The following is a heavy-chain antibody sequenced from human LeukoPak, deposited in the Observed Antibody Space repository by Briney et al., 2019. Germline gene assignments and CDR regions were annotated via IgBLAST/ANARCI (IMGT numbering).Heavy chain of an antibody. V-gene: IGHV4-59*01. J-gene: IGHJ5*02. Sequence: PSETLSLTCTVSGDSISSWYWSWIRQAPGKGLEWIGYVFYSGNTYYNPSLRGRVTISIDTSKSQFSLNLSSVTAADTAVYFCAKGTRFDPWGQGTLVTVSS. CDR2: VFYSGNT. D-gene: IGHD1-7*01. CDR1: GDSISSWY. CDR3: AKGTRFDP.